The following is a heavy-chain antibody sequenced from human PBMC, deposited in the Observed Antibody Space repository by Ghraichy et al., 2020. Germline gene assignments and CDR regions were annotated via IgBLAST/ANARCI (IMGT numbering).Heavy chain of an antibody. CDR3: ARDRAVIQPGYSSGWSAPFDY. V-gene: IGHV3-48*01. J-gene: IGHJ4*02. Sequence: GGSLRLSCAASGFTFSSYSMNWVRQAPGKGLEWVSYISSSSSTIYYADSVKGRFTISRDNAKNSLYLQMNSLRAEDTAVYYCARDRAVIQPGYSSGWSAPFDYWGQGTLVTVSS. CDR1: GFTFSSYS. D-gene: IGHD6-19*01. CDR2: ISSSSSTI.